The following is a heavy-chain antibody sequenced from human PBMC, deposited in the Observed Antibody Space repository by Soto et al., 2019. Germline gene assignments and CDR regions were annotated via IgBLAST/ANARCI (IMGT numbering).Heavy chain of an antibody. CDR2: INHSGST. CDR3: ARTRNLEV. CDR1: GGSLSGYY. D-gene: IGHD1-1*01. J-gene: IGHJ6*02. Sequence: QVQLQQWGAGLLKPSETLSLTCAVYGGSLSGYYGNWIRQSPGKGLEWIGEINHSGSTNYNPSLKSRVTISIDTSKNQFSLKLSSVTAADTAVYYCARTRNLEVWGQGTTVIVSS. V-gene: IGHV4-34*01.